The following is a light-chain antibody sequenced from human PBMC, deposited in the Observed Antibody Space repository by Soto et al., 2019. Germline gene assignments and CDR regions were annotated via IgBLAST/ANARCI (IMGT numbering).Light chain of an antibody. Sequence: DFQMTQSPSALSASVGDRVTITCRASQSISRYLNWYQQKPRKAPEPLIYAASSLQSGVPSRLSGSGSGTDFTLTISNLQPEDFATYFCQQTYITLFSFGPGTKVEIK. CDR1: QSISRY. CDR2: AAS. J-gene: IGKJ3*01. CDR3: QQTYITLFS. V-gene: IGKV1-39*01.